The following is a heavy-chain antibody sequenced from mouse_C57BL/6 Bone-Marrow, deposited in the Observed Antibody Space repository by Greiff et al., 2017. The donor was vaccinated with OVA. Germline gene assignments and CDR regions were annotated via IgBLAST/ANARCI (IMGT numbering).Heavy chain of an antibody. CDR2: IHPNSGST. Sequence: VQLQQPGAELVKPGASVKLSCKASGYTFTSYWMHWVKQRPGQGLEWIGMIHPNSGSTNYNEKFKSKATLTVDKSSSTAYMQLSSLTSEDSAVYYCARRHYAGAMDYWGQGTSVTVSS. V-gene: IGHV1-64*01. CDR1: GYTFTSYW. CDR3: ARRHYAGAMDY. J-gene: IGHJ4*01. D-gene: IGHD1-1*02.